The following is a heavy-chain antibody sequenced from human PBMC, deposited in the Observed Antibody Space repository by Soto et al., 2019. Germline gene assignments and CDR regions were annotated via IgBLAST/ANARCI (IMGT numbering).Heavy chain of an antibody. Sequence: VSVKVSCKGSGYTFTSYGISLVRQAPGQGLEWMGWISAYNGNTNYAQKLQGRVTMTTDTSTSTAYMELRSLRSDDTAVYYCARGRDPHNYCSSTSCYPFDPWGQGTLVTAPQ. V-gene: IGHV1-18*01. D-gene: IGHD2-2*01. CDR3: ARGRDPHNYCSSTSCYPFDP. J-gene: IGHJ5*02. CDR2: ISAYNGNT. CDR1: GYTFTSYG.